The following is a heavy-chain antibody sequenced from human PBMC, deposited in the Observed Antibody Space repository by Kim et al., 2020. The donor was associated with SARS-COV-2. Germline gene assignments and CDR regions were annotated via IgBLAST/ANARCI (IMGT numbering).Heavy chain of an antibody. CDR3: AKDWISGNGVFDALDI. Sequence: SVKCRFTTSRDNSKNTLYLQLNSLRAEDSALYYCAKDWISGNGVFDALDIWGQGTMVTVSS. V-gene: IGHV3-23*01. J-gene: IGHJ3*02. D-gene: IGHD2-15*01.